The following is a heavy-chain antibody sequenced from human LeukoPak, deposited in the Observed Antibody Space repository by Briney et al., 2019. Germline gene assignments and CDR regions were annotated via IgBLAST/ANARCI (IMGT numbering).Heavy chain of an antibody. CDR2: IIPIFGTA. J-gene: IGHJ4*02. Sequence: GASVKVSCKASGGTFSSYAISWVRQAPGQGLEWMGGIIPIFGTANYAQKFQGRVTITTDESTSTAYMELSSLRSEDTAVYYCARGRRVVVPAAHTLRPSYYFDYWGQGTLVTVSS. D-gene: IGHD2-2*01. CDR3: ARGRRVVVPAAHTLRPSYYFDY. V-gene: IGHV1-69*05. CDR1: GGTFSSYA.